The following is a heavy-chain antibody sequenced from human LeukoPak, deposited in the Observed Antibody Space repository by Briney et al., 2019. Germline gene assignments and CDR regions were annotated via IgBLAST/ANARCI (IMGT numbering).Heavy chain of an antibody. CDR2: INPNSGGT. D-gene: IGHD1-26*01. J-gene: IGHJ4*02. Sequence: ASVKVSCKVSGYTLTQLSVHWVRQAPGQGLEWMGRINPNSGGTNYAQKFQGRVTMTRDTSISTAYMELSRLRSDDTAVYYCAREEWELGGHDYWGQGTLVTVSS. CDR3: AREEWELGGHDY. V-gene: IGHV1-2*06. CDR1: GYTLTQLS.